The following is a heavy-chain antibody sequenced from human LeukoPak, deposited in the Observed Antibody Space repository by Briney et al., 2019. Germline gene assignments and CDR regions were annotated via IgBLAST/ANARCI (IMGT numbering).Heavy chain of an antibody. Sequence: GGSLRLSCAASGFTFSSYSMNWVRQAPGKGLEWVSYISSSSSTIYYADSVKGRFTISRDNAKNSLYLQMNSLRAEDTAVYYCARREDDFWSGYYDYWGQGTLVTVSS. CDR2: ISSSSSTI. CDR1: GFTFSSYS. J-gene: IGHJ4*02. CDR3: ARREDDFWSGYYDY. V-gene: IGHV3-48*01. D-gene: IGHD3-3*01.